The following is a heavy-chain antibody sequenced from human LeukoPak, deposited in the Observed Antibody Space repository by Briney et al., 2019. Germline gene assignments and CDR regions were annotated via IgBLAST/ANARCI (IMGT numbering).Heavy chain of an antibody. D-gene: IGHD5-18*01. CDR1: GGSISSYY. CDR3: ARRRGHSYDNWYFDL. Sequence: SETLSLTCTVSGGSISSYYWSWIRQPPGKGLEWIGYIYYSGSTNYNPSLKSRVTISVDTSKNQFSLKLSSVTAADTAVYYCARRRGHSYDNWYFDLGARAPLVTVP. J-gene: IGHJ2*01. CDR2: IYYSGST. V-gene: IGHV4-59*08.